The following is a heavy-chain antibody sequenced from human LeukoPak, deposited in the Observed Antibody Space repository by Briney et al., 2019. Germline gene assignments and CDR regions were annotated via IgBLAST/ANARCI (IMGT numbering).Heavy chain of an antibody. J-gene: IGHJ4*02. Sequence: GGSLRLSCAASGFTFSSYGMSWVRQAAGKGLEWVSAISGSGGSTYYADSVKGRFTISRDNSKNTLYLQMNSLRAEDTAVYYCAKDAKQWLVRAFDYWGQGTLVTVSS. CDR2: ISGSGGST. CDR1: GFTFSSYG. D-gene: IGHD6-19*01. CDR3: AKDAKQWLVRAFDY. V-gene: IGHV3-23*01.